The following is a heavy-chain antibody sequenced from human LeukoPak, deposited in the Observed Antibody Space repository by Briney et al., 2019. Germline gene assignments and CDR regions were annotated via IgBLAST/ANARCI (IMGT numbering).Heavy chain of an antibody. CDR2: INPSGGST. V-gene: IGHV1-46*01. CDR1: GHTFTSYY. Sequence: ASVKVSCKASGHTFTSYYMHWVRQAPGQGLEWMGIINPSGGSTSYAQKFQGRVTMTRDTSTSTVYMELSSLRSEDTAVHYCARGAPNDYGDYTWGYFDYWGQGTLVTVSS. J-gene: IGHJ4*02. D-gene: IGHD4-17*01. CDR3: ARGAPNDYGDYTWGYFDY.